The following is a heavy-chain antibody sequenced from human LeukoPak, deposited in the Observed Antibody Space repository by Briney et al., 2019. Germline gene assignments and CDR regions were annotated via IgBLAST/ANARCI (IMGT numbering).Heavy chain of an antibody. J-gene: IGHJ5*02. CDR3: ARMTTVTTRFDP. CDR1: GGSISSYY. CDR2: IYYSGST. V-gene: IGHV4-59*01. Sequence: SETLSLTCTVSGGSISSYYWSWIRQPPGKGLEWIGYIYYSGSTNYNPSLKSRVTISVDTSKNRFSLKLSSVTAADTAVYYCARMTTVTTRFDPWGQGTLVTVSS. D-gene: IGHD4-17*01.